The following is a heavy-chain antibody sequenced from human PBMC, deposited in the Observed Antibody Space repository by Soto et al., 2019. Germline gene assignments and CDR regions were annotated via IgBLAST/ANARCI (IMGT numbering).Heavy chain of an antibody. V-gene: IGHV3-15*01. CDR2: IKSKTDGGTT. Sequence: GGSLRLSCAASGFTFSNAWMSWVRQAPGKGLEWVGRIKSKTDGGTTDYAAPVKGRFTISRDGSKNTLYLQMNSLKTEDTAVYYCRVDVVTAPYYYYGMDVWGQGTTVTVSS. D-gene: IGHD2-21*02. J-gene: IGHJ6*02. CDR1: GFTFSNAW. CDR3: RVDVVTAPYYYYGMDV.